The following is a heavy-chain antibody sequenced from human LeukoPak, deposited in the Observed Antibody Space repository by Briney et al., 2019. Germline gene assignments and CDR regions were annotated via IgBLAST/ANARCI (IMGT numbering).Heavy chain of an antibody. CDR1: GYSFTSYW. J-gene: IGHJ5*02. CDR3: ACRDLTSTWSFP. V-gene: IGHV5-51*01. D-gene: IGHD6-13*01. Sequence: GESLKISCQGFGYSFTSYWIGWVRQMPGKGMEWMGVIYPGDSRIRYNPSFEGQVTISVDKSISNAYLQWVSLKASDTATYYCACRDLTSTWSFPWGQGTLVTVSS. CDR2: IYPGDSRI.